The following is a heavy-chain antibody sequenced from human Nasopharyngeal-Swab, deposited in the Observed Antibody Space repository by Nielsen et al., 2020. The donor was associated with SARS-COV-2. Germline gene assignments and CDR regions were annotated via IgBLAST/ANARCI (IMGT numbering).Heavy chain of an antibody. CDR1: GGSFSGYY. D-gene: IGHD6-13*01. Sequence: SETLSLTCAVYGGSFSGYYWSWIRQPPGKGLEWIGEINHSGRTNYNPSLKSRVTTSVDTSKNQFSLELSSVTAADTAVYYCARIAGTFAFVDYWGQGTLVTVSS. V-gene: IGHV4-34*01. CDR3: ARIAGTFAFVDY. J-gene: IGHJ4*02. CDR2: INHSGRT.